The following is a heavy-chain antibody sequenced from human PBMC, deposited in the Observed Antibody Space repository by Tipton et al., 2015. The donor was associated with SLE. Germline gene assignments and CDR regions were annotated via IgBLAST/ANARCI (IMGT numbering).Heavy chain of an antibody. CDR2: ISYDGSNK. Sequence: SLRLSCAASGFTFSSYAMHWVRQAPGKGLEWVAVISYDGSNKYYADSVKGRFTISRDNSKNTLYLQMNSLRAEDTAVYYCARNGPNYDSSGYYDAFDIWGQGTMVTVSS. V-gene: IGHV3-30*04. J-gene: IGHJ3*02. CDR3: ARNGPNYDSSGYYDAFDI. D-gene: IGHD3-22*01. CDR1: GFTFSSYA.